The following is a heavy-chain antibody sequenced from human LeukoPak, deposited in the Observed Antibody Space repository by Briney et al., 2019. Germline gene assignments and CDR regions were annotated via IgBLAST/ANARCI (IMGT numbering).Heavy chain of an antibody. CDR2: VSSSGGTI. CDR3: ARVGTTNYYFYYMDV. D-gene: IGHD2-2*01. Sequence: GGSLRLSCAASGFTFSTYTMNWVGQAPGKGLEWVSYVSSSGGTIYYADSVKGRFTISRDNAKNSLYLQMNSLRAEDTAVYYCARVGTTNYYFYYMDVWGKGTTVTVSS. J-gene: IGHJ6*03. CDR1: GFTFSTYT. V-gene: IGHV3-48*04.